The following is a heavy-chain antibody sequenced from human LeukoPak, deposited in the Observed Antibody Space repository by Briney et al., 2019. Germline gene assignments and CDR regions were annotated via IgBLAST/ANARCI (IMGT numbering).Heavy chain of an antibody. J-gene: IGHJ5*02. CDR3: ARDPGSYISARYADDVPRYGS. CDR2: ISSSGVST. CDR1: GFTFSSSA. D-gene: IGHD2-2*01. Sequence: GGSLRLSWAASGFTFSSSAMSWARQAPGNELDWVSAISSSGVSTYYSYSVMGRFTISRHNAQNVLYLEMNSLRDDATAVYYCARDPGSYISARYADDVPRYGSWGQGTLVIVSS. V-gene: IGHV3-23*01.